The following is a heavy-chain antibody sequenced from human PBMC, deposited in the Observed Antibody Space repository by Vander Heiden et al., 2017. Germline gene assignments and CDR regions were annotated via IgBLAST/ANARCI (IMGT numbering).Heavy chain of an antibody. CDR1: GFTFSSYG. D-gene: IGHD3-22*01. Sequence: VQLLESGGGVVQPGRSWRLSCAASGFTFSSYGMHWVRQAPGKGLEWVAVIWYDGSYKYYADSVKGRFTISRDNSNNTLYLQMNSLRAEDTAVYYCARDSSGYYLDYWGQGTLVTVSS. CDR3: ARDSSGYYLDY. CDR2: IWYDGSYK. J-gene: IGHJ4*02. V-gene: IGHV3-33*01.